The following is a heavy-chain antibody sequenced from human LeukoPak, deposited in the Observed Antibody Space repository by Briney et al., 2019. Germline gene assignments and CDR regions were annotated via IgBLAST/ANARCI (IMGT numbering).Heavy chain of an antibody. CDR2: ISAKTGNT. D-gene: IGHD1-26*01. CDR3: ARGSYPYSHGMDV. V-gene: IGHV1-18*01. J-gene: IGHJ6*02. Sequence: ASVKVSCKASGYNFNNYGVSWVRQAPGQGLEWMGWISAKTGNTNYAQKVQGRATMTTDTSTTTAYMELRSLGPDDTAVYYCARGSYPYSHGMDVWGQGTTVTVSS. CDR1: GYNFNNYG.